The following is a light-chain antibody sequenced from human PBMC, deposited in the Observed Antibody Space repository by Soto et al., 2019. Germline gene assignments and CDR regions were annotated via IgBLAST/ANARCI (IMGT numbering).Light chain of an antibody. CDR3: HQYDSWT. V-gene: IGKV3-20*01. Sequence: EIVLTQSPGTLSLSQGERSTLXXRASQSFNSIYLAWYQQKPGQATXLLIYGESSRATGIPDRFSGSGSGTDFTLTISRLEPEDFAVYYCHQYDSWTFGQGTKVDIK. CDR2: GES. CDR1: QSFNSIY. J-gene: IGKJ1*01.